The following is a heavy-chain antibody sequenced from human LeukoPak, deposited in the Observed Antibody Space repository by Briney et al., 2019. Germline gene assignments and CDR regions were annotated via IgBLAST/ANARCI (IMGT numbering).Heavy chain of an antibody. D-gene: IGHD3-22*01. CDR3: AKDMDYYDSSPSALDY. J-gene: IGHJ4*02. Sequence: GGSLRLSYAASGFTFDDYAMHWVRQAPGKGLEWVSLISWDGGSTYYADSVKGRFTISRDNSKNSLYLQMNSLRAEDTALYYCAKDMDYYDSSPSALDYWGQGTLVTVSS. CDR2: ISWDGGST. CDR1: GFTFDDYA. V-gene: IGHV3-43D*03.